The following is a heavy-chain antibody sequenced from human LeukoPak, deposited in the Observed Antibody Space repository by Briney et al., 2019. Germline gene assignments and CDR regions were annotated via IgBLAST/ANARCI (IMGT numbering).Heavy chain of an antibody. CDR3: ASERYYYDSSGYYHYYYYGMDV. V-gene: IGHV1-18*01. CDR1: GYTFTSYG. J-gene: IGHJ6*04. Sequence: ASVKVSCKASGYTFTSYGISWVRQAPGQGLEWMGWISAYNGNTNYAQKLQGRVTMTTDTSTSTAYMELRSLRSDDTAVYYCASERYYYDSSGYYHYYYYGMDVWGKGTTVTVSS. D-gene: IGHD3-22*01. CDR2: ISAYNGNT.